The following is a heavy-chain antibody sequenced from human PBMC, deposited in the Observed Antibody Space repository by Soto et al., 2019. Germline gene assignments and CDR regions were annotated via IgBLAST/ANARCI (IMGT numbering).Heavy chain of an antibody. V-gene: IGHV3-74*01. J-gene: IGHJ4*02. Sequence: SLRLSCAASESTFTHYWTHWVRQAPGKGLVWVSRISSDGTTTNYADSVKGRFTISRDNAKNTLYLQMTSLRVEDRAIYYCVRGKVAAGFDYWGQG. D-gene: IGHD6-13*01. CDR1: ESTFTHYW. CDR2: ISSDGTTT. CDR3: VRGKVAAGFDY.